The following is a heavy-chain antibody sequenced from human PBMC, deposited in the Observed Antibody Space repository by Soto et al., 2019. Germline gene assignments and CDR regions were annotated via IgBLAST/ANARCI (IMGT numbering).Heavy chain of an antibody. D-gene: IGHD6-13*01. J-gene: IGHJ4*02. CDR2: ISSSSSYI. CDR1: GFTFSSYS. Sequence: GGSLRLSCAASGFTFSSYSMNWVRQAPGKGLEWVSSISSSSSYIYYADSVKGRFTISRDNAKNSLYLQMNSLRAEDTAVYYCARDGPDFFISSAGPPYPFYFWGQGSLVTVSA. CDR3: ARDGPDFFISSAGPPYPFYF. V-gene: IGHV3-21*01.